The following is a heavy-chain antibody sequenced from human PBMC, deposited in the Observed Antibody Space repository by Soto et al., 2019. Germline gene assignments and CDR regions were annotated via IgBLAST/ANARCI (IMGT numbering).Heavy chain of an antibody. CDR1: GFTFDDYA. J-gene: IGHJ3*02. Sequence: PGGSLRLSCAASGFTFDDYAMHWVRQAPGKGLEWVSGISWNSGSIGYADSVKGRFTISRDNAKNSLYLQMSSLRAEDTALYYCAKDLGYCSSTSCSGGAFDIWGQGTMVTVSS. D-gene: IGHD2-2*01. CDR3: AKDLGYCSSTSCSGGAFDI. CDR2: ISWNSGSI. V-gene: IGHV3-9*01.